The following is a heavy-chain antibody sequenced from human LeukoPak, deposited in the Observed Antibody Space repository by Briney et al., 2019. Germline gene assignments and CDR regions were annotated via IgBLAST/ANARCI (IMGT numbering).Heavy chain of an antibody. Sequence: GASVKVSCKASVYTFTIYGTSSAGQAPGQGLEWMGWISAYSGNTNYVQKLQGRVSMTTDTSTSTAYMELRSMRSDDTAIYYCGRGGITMFMESDYWGQGTLVTVSS. D-gene: IGHD3-3*01. V-gene: IGHV1-18*01. CDR2: ISAYSGNT. CDR3: GRGGITMFMESDY. J-gene: IGHJ4*02. CDR1: VYTFTIYG.